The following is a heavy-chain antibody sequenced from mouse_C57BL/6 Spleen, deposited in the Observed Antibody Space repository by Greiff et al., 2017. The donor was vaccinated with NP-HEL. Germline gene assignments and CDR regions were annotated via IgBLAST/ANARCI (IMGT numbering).Heavy chain of an antibody. CDR2: IYPGDGDT. CDR3: AREGGTPFAY. D-gene: IGHD4-1*01. V-gene: IGHV1-82*01. CDR1: GYAFSSSW. Sequence: VQLQQSGPELVKPGASVKISCKASGYAFSSSWMNWVKQRPGKGLEWIGRIYPGDGDTNYNGKFKGKATLTADKSSSTAYMQLSSLTSEDSAVDFCAREGGTPFAYWGQGTLVTVSA. J-gene: IGHJ3*01.